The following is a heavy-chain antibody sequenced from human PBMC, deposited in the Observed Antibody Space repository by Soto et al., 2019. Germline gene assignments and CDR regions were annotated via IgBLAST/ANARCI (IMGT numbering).Heavy chain of an antibody. CDR2: INPNSGGT. CDR3: ARSGYSYGYPGMDD. V-gene: IGHV1-2*04. D-gene: IGHD5-18*01. Sequence: ASVKVSCKASGYTFTGYYMHWVRQAPGQGLEWMGWINPNSGGTNYAQKFQGWVTMTRDTSISTAYMELSRLRSDDTAVYYCARSGYSYGYPGMDDWGQGTTVTVSS. J-gene: IGHJ6*02. CDR1: GYTFTGYY.